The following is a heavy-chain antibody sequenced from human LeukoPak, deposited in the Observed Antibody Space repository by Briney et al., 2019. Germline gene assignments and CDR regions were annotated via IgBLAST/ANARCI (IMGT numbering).Heavy chain of an antibody. Sequence: SETLSLTCTVSGASIGSYFWSWIRQPPGKGLEWIGYIYYGGGTKYNPSFESRITISVDTSKNRIFLNLTSVTASDTAIYYCARERGDYDSDNWFDSWGQGTLVTVSS. D-gene: IGHD4-17*01. V-gene: IGHV4-59*01. CDR1: GASIGSYF. J-gene: IGHJ5*01. CDR2: IYYGGGT. CDR3: ARERGDYDSDNWFDS.